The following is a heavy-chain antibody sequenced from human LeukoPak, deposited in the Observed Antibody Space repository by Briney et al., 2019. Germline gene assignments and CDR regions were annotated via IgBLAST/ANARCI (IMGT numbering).Heavy chain of an antibody. Sequence: SQTLSLTCAISGDSVSSNSVAWNWIRQSPSRGPEWLGRTYYRSKWYIDYVDSVKSRITISPDTSKNQFSLQLNSMTPEDTAIYYCARGRVSAFDIWGQGTMVTVSS. CDR3: ARGRVSAFDI. D-gene: IGHD2-8*01. V-gene: IGHV6-1*01. J-gene: IGHJ3*02. CDR1: GDSVSSNSVA. CDR2: TYYRSKWYI.